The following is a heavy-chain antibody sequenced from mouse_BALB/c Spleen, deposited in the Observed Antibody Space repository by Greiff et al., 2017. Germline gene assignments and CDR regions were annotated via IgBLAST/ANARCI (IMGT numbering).Heavy chain of an antibody. CDR2: IYPGNGDT. J-gene: IGHJ3*01. V-gene: IGHV1-12*01. CDR1: GYTFTSYN. CDR3: ARGGGTYGSSSAWFAY. Sequence: QVQLQQSGAELVKPGASVKMSCKASGYTFTSYNMHWVKQTPGQGLEWIGAIYPGNGDTSYNQKFKGKATLTADKSSSTAYMQLSSLTSEDSAVYYCARGGGTYGSSSAWFAYWGQGTLVTVSA. D-gene: IGHD1-1*01.